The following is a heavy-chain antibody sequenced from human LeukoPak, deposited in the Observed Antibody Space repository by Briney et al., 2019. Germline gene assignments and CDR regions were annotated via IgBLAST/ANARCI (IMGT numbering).Heavy chain of an antibody. CDR2: ISYDGTEK. CDR1: GLSFSSYA. Sequence: PGGSLRLSCAASGLSFSSYAMHWVRQAPGKGLEWVAVISYDGTEKYYGDSVKGRFTISRDNSKNTLYLQMNSLRAEDTAVYYCAKDKGWGYSAYDCYGMDVWGQGTTVTVSS. V-gene: IGHV3-30-3*01. J-gene: IGHJ6*02. D-gene: IGHD1-26*01. CDR3: AKDKGWGYSAYDCYGMDV.